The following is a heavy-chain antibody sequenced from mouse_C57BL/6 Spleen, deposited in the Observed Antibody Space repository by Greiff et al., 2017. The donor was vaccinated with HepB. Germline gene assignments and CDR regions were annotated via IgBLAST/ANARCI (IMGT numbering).Heavy chain of an antibody. V-gene: IGHV5-6*01. Sequence: EVQLVESGGDLVKPGGSLKLSCAASGFTFSSYGMSWVRQTPDKRLEWVATISSGGSYTYYPDSVKGRFTISRDNAKNTLYLQMSSLKSEDTAMYYCARLGLYFDVWGTGTTVTVSS. CDR3: ARLGLYFDV. CDR2: ISSGGSYT. J-gene: IGHJ1*03. D-gene: IGHD4-1*01. CDR1: GFTFSSYG.